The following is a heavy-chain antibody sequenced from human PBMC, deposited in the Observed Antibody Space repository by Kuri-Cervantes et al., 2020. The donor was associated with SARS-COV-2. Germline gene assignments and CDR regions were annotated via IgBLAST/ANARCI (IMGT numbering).Heavy chain of an antibody. CDR2: ISGSGGST. Sequence: GESLKISCAASGFTFSSYAMSWVRQAPGKGLEWVSAISGSGGSTYYADSVKGRFTISRDNAKNSLYLQMNSLRAEDTAVYYCARASLQGYSGSYFHYFDYWGQGTLVTVSS. CDR1: GFTFSSYA. V-gene: IGHV3-23*01. J-gene: IGHJ4*02. CDR3: ARASLQGYSGSYFHYFDY. D-gene: IGHD1-26*01.